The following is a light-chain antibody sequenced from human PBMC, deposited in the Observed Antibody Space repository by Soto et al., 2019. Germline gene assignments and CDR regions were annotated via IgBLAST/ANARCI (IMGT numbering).Light chain of an antibody. CDR3: SSFVAGNNYWV. V-gene: IGLV2-8*01. Sequence: QSVLTQPPSASGSPGRSVTISCTGTSSDVGGYDYVSWFQQHPGKAPKLIIYEVTKRPSGVPDRFSASKSGNTASLTVSGLQAEDEADYYCSSFVAGNNYWVFGGGTKLTFL. CDR2: EVT. CDR1: SSDVGGYDY. J-gene: IGLJ3*02.